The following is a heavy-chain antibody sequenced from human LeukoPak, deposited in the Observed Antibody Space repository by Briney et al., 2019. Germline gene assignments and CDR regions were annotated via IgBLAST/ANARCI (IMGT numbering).Heavy chain of an antibody. D-gene: IGHD2-15*01. CDR3: AKNGDRGAYCSGGSCYPYYYYNMDV. V-gene: IGHV3-53*01. CDR1: GFTVSSNY. J-gene: IGHJ6*03. Sequence: GGSLRLSCAASGFTVSSNYMNWVRQAPGKGLEWVSIIYSGGTTYYADSVKGRFTISRDNSKNTLYLRMNSLRAEDTAIYYCAKNGDRGAYCSGGSCYPYYYYNMDVWGKGTTVTISS. CDR2: IYSGGTT.